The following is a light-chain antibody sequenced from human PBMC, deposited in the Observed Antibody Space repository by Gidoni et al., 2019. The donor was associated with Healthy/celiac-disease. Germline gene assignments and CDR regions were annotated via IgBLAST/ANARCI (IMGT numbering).Light chain of an antibody. CDR1: SSDVGGYNY. J-gene: IGLJ2*01. Sequence: QSALTQPASVSGSPGQSITISCTGTSSDVGGYNYVSWYQQHPVKAPKLMVYDVTNRPSGVSNRFSGSKSGNTASLTISGLQAEDEADYYCSSYTSSGTLVFGGGTKLTV. CDR2: DVT. V-gene: IGLV2-14*03. CDR3: SSYTSSGTLV.